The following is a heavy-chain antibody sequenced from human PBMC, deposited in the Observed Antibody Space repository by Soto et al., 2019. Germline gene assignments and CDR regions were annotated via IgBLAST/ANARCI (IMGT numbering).Heavy chain of an antibody. CDR1: GGSISSSSYY. CDR3: ARISVASRYMDV. J-gene: IGHJ6*03. CDR2: FYYSGST. Sequence: SETLSLTCIVSGGSISSSSYYWGWIRQPPGKGLEWIGSFYYSGSTYYSPSLKSRVTISGDTSKNQISLRLSSVTAADTAVYYCARISVASRYMDVWGKGTTVTSP. V-gene: IGHV4-39*01. D-gene: IGHD5-12*01.